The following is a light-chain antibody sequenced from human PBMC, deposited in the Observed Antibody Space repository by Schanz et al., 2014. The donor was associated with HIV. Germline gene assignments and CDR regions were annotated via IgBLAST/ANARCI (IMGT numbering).Light chain of an antibody. V-gene: IGLV1-44*01. CDR2: RNN. CDR1: RSDA. CDR3: QSYDKSLSGPYV. Sequence: QSVLTQPPSTSGAPGQRVSISCSGIRSDAVNWYQQFPGTAPKLLIYRNNQRPSGVPDRFSGSKSGTSASLAITGLQAEDEADYYCQSYDKSLSGPYVFGGGTKLTVL. J-gene: IGLJ1*01.